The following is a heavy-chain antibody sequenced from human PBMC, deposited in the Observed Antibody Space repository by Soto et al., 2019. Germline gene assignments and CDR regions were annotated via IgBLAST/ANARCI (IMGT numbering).Heavy chain of an antibody. Sequence: GGSLRLSCAASGFTFSSYAMSWVRQAPGKGLEWVSAISGSGGSTYYADSVKGRFTISRDNSKNTLYLQMNSLRAEDTAVYYCAKVDYDFWSGYYAPPDYWGQGTLVTAPQ. CDR1: GFTFSSYA. CDR2: ISGSGGST. D-gene: IGHD3-3*01. V-gene: IGHV3-23*01. CDR3: AKVDYDFWSGYYAPPDY. J-gene: IGHJ4*02.